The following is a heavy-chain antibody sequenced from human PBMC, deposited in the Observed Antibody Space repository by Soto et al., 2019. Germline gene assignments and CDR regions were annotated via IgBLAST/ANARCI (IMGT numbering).Heavy chain of an antibody. J-gene: IGHJ3*02. CDR2: IYYSGST. Sequence: QVQLQESGPGLVKPSQTLSLTCSVSGGSINSGDYYWSWIRQPPGKGLEWIGYIYYSGSTYHNPSLKSRINMSLDTSKNQFSLKLSSVTAADTAVYYCATVPTYYYDRSGYANAFDIWGQGTLVTVSS. V-gene: IGHV4-30-4*01. D-gene: IGHD3-22*01. CDR1: GGSINSGDYY. CDR3: ATVPTYYYDRSGYANAFDI.